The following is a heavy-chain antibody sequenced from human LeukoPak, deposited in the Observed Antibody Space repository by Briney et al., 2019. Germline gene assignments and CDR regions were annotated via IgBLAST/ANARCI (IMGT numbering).Heavy chain of an antibody. D-gene: IGHD5-24*01. CDR3: ARRYHGSYWFDP. CDR2: IYSGGST. Sequence: AGGSLRLSCAASGFTVSSNYMSWVRQAPGKGLEWVSVIYSGGSTYYADSVKGRFTISRDNSKNTQYLQMNSLKASDTAMYYCARRYHGSYWFDPWGQGTLVTVSS. J-gene: IGHJ5*02. CDR1: GFTVSSNY. V-gene: IGHV3-66*04.